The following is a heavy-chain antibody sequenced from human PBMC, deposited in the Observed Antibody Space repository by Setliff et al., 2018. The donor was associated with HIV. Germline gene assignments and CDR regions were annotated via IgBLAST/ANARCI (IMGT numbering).Heavy chain of an antibody. V-gene: IGHV4-4*07. Sequence: PSETLSLTCTVSGAGIISYSWSWIRQPAGKGLEWIGRVYSSGSTNYNPSLRNRLTMSVDTSKKQFSLILTSVTAADTAVYYCATQGLTVPIPGGYFQHWGPGILVTVSS. D-gene: IGHD2-21*02. CDR3: ATQGLTVPIPGGYFQH. J-gene: IGHJ1*01. CDR1: GAGIISYS. CDR2: VYSSGST.